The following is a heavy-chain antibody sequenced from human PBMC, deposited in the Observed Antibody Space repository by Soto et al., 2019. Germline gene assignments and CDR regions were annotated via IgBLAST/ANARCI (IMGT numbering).Heavy chain of an antibody. D-gene: IGHD6-19*01. J-gene: IGHJ4*02. V-gene: IGHV4-59*08. Sequence: QVQLQESGPGLVRPSETLSLTCTVSSDSISSYYWIWIRQSPGKGLEWIGYTEYSGNTNYNPSLKSRVTISGDTSKTQFSLRLSSVTAADTAVYYCARAVGDPLYYLDYWGQGTLVTVSS. CDR3: ARAVGDPLYYLDY. CDR2: TEYSGNT. CDR1: SDSISSYY.